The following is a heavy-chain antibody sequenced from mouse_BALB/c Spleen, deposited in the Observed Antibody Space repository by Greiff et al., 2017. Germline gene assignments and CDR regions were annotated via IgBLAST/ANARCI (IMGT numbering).Heavy chain of an antibody. Sequence: LQESAAELARPGASVKMSCKASGYTFTSYTMHWVKQRPGQGLEWIGYINPSSGYTEYNQKFKDKTTLTADKSSSTAYMQLSSLTSEDSAVYYCARSPLGGYAMDYWGQGTSVTVSS. CDR1: GYTFTSYT. V-gene: IGHV1-4*02. D-gene: IGHD3-1*01. CDR2: INPSSGYT. CDR3: ARSPLGGYAMDY. J-gene: IGHJ4*01.